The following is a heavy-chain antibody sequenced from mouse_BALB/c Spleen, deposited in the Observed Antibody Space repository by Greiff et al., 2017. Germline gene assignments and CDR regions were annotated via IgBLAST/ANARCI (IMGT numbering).Heavy chain of an antibody. CDR1: GYTFTSYW. CDR2: INPSTGYT. CDR3: ARSRGYDAWFAY. Sequence: QVHVKQSGAELAKPGASVKMSCKASGYTFTSYWMHWVKQRPGQGLEWIGYINPSTGYTEYNQKFKDKATLTADKSSSTAYMQLSSLTSEDSAVYYCARSRGYDAWFAYWGQGTLVTVSA. J-gene: IGHJ3*01. D-gene: IGHD2-2*01. V-gene: IGHV1-7*01.